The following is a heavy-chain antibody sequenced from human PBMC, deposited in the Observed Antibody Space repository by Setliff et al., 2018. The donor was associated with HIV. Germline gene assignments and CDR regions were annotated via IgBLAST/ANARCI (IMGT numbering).Heavy chain of an antibody. Sequence: PSETLSLTCTVSGGSISSHYWSWIRQPPGKGPEWIGYISYSGISNYNPSLKSRVTLSVDTSKNQFSLKLTSVTAADTAVYYCARGLTIFGVATPGIYSFMDVWGKGTTVTVSS. CDR3: ARGLTIFGVATPGIYSFMDV. V-gene: IGHV4-59*11. J-gene: IGHJ6*03. CDR1: GGSISSHY. D-gene: IGHD3-3*01. CDR2: ISYSGIS.